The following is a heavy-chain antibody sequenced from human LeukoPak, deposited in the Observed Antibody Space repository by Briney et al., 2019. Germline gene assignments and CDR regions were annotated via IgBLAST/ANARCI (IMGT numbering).Heavy chain of an antibody. J-gene: IGHJ4*02. D-gene: IGHD6-6*01. Sequence: SETLSLTCTVSGGSISSYFWSWARQPPGKGREWIGYIYDSGSTNYNPSLKSRVTISVDTSKNQFSLKLSSVTAADTAVYYCARVDPDSSSTLEVFDYWGQGTLVTVSS. CDR2: IYDSGST. CDR3: ARVDPDSSSTLEVFDY. CDR1: GGSISSYF. V-gene: IGHV4-59*01.